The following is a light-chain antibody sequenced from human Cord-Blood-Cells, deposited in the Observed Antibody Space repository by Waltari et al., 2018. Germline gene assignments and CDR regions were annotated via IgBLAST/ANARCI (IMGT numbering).Light chain of an antibody. CDR2: QDS. CDR1: KLGDKY. Sequence: SYELTQPPSVSVSPGQTASITCSGDKLGDKYACWYQQKPGQSPVLVIYQDSQRPSGIPERFAGSNYGNTATLTISGTQAMDEADYYCQAWNSSTYVFGTGTKVTVL. J-gene: IGLJ1*01. V-gene: IGLV3-1*01. CDR3: QAWNSSTYV.